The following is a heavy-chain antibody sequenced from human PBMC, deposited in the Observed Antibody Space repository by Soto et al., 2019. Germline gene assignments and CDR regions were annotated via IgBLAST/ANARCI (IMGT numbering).Heavy chain of an antibody. J-gene: IGHJ6*02. D-gene: IGHD3-3*01. CDR2: LSYDGSNK. V-gene: IGHV3-30*03. CDR1: GFTFSSYD. Sequence: HPGGSLRLSCAASGFTFSSYDMHRVRQAPGKGLEWVAVLSYDGSNKHYADSVKGRITMTRNISRNTAHMELSSLQSEDTAVYYCARERKFDFWRKGLDVWGQGTTVTVSS. CDR3: ARERKFDFWRKGLDV.